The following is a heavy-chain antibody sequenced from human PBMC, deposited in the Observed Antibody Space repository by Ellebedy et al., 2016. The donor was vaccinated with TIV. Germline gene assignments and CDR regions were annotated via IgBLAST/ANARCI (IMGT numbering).Heavy chain of an antibody. J-gene: IGHJ4*02. CDR1: GFTFSSYA. D-gene: IGHD6-13*01. V-gene: IGHV3-23*01. Sequence: GESLKISCVASGFTFSSYAMSWVRQAPGKGLEWVSVISNGGDTTYADSVKGRFTISRYNSKNTLYLQMNSLRADDTAIYYCAKLGGVLSWYADYWGLGTLVTVSS. CDR3: AKLGGVLSWYADY. CDR2: ISNGGDTT.